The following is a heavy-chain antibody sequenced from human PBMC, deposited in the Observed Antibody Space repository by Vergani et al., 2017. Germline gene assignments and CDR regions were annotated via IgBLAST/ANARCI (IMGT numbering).Heavy chain of an antibody. CDR3: AKESSIAVALFDY. V-gene: IGHV3-74*01. Sequence: EVQLVESGGGLVQPGGSLRLSCAASGFTFSSYWMHWVRQAPGKGLVWVSRINSDGSSTSYADSVKGRFTISRDNAKNTLYLQMNSLRAEDTALYYCAKESSIAVALFDYWGQGTLVTVSS. J-gene: IGHJ4*02. CDR2: INSDGSST. CDR1: GFTFSSYW. D-gene: IGHD6-19*01.